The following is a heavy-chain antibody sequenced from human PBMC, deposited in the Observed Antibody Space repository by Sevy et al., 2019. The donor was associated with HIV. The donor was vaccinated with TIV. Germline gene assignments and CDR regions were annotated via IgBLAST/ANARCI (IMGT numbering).Heavy chain of an antibody. CDR3: ARNYDKGHYYYYYGMDV. CDR1: GYTFTSYY. Sequence: ASVKVSCKASGYTFTSYYMHWVRQAPGQGLEWMGIINPSGGSTSYAQKFQGRVTMTRDTSTSTVYMELSSLRSEDTAVYYCARNYDKGHYYYYYGMDVWGQRTTVTVSS. CDR2: INPSGGST. J-gene: IGHJ6*02. D-gene: IGHD3-22*01. V-gene: IGHV1-46*03.